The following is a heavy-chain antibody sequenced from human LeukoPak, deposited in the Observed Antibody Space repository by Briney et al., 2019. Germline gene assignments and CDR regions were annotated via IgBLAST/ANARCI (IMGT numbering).Heavy chain of an antibody. CDR3: ARESNPRGYSYGYPMFFDY. V-gene: IGHV1-46*01. CDR1: GYTFSNYY. J-gene: IGHJ4*02. D-gene: IGHD5-18*01. Sequence: GASVKVSRKASGYTFSNYYIHWVRQAPGRGLEWMGITNPGGGATTYAQKFQGRVTITADESTSTAYMELSSLRSEDTAVYYCARESNPRGYSYGYPMFFDYWGQGTLVTVSS. CDR2: TNPGGGAT.